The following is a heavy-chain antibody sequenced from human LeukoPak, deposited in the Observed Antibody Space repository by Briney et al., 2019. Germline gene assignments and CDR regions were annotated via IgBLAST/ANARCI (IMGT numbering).Heavy chain of an antibody. CDR3: ARGWQPNGVYHTMIVVVDAEYFQH. J-gene: IGHJ1*01. CDR1: GYTFTGYY. V-gene: IGHV1-2*02. CDR2: INPNSGGT. D-gene: IGHD3-22*01. Sequence: ASVKVSCKASGYTFTGYYMHWVRQAPGQGLEWMGWINPNSGGTNYAQKFQGRVTMTRDTSISTAYMELSRLRSDDTAVYYCARGWQPNGVYHTMIVVVDAEYFQHWGQGTLVTVSS.